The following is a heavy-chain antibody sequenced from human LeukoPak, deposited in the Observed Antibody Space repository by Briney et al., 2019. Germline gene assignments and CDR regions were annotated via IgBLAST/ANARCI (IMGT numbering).Heavy chain of an antibody. Sequence: SETLSLTCTVSGGSISGYYWSWIRQPPGKELEWIGYIYESGSTDYYPSLRSRVTISRDTSKNQFSLKLSSVTAADTAVYYCARSPRRYYYDSSGYSRGGVYYYYYMDVWGKGTTVTVSS. D-gene: IGHD3-22*01. J-gene: IGHJ6*03. CDR2: IYESGST. V-gene: IGHV4-59*12. CDR3: ARSPRRYYYDSSGYSRGGVYYYYYMDV. CDR1: GGSISGYY.